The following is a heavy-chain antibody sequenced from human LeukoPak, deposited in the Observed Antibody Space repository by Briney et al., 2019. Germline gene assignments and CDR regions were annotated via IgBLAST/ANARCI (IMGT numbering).Heavy chain of an antibody. D-gene: IGHD2-15*01. Sequence: GASVRVSCKASGYTFTSCYMHWVRQAPGQGLEWMGIINPSGGSTSYAQKFQGRVTMTRDTSTSTVYMELSSLRSEDTAVYYCARVVAPLGDYYYYYGMDVWGKGTTVTVSS. J-gene: IGHJ6*04. CDR3: ARVVAPLGDYYYYYGMDV. CDR1: GYTFTSCY. CDR2: INPSGGST. V-gene: IGHV1-46*01.